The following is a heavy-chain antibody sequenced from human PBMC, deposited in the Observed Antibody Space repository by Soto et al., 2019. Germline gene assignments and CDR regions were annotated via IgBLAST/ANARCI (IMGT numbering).Heavy chain of an antibody. CDR3: ARQLAGAGSYSYDI. Sequence: QLQLQESGPGLVKPSETLSLICTVSGGYISGYYWNWIRQPPGKGLEWIGFVYDSGTSYNASLTSRLTISLDTSKTQFSLTLSSVTAADTAVYYCARQLAGAGSYSYDIWGQGIMVTVSS. CDR2: VYDSGT. V-gene: IGHV4-59*01. D-gene: IGHD6-13*01. J-gene: IGHJ3*02. CDR1: GGYISGYY.